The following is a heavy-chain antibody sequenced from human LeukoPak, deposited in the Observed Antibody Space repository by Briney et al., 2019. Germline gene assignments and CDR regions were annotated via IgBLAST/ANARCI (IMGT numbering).Heavy chain of an antibody. Sequence: ASVKVSCKASGYTFINYDLSWVRQAPGQGLEWMGWISTYNGNTNYAQKLQGRVTMTTDTSTSTAYMELSSLRSEDTAVYYCARVKWELGDAFDIWGQGTMVTVSS. V-gene: IGHV1-18*01. CDR2: ISTYNGNT. CDR3: ARVKWELGDAFDI. D-gene: IGHD1-26*01. J-gene: IGHJ3*02. CDR1: GYTFINYD.